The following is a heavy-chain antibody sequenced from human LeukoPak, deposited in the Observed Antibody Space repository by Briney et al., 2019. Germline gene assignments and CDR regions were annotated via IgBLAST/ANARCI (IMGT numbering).Heavy chain of an antibody. CDR2: INPNNGGT. CDR3: ARDPPGATTSHFDN. D-gene: IGHD1-26*01. CDR1: GYTFTGYY. V-gene: IGHV1-2*02. J-gene: IGHJ4*02. Sequence: ASVKVSCKASGYTFTGYYIHWVRQAPGQGLEWMGWINPNNGGTNYAQNFRGRVTVTRDTSITTAYMELSRLRSDDTAVYYCARDPPGATTSHFDNWGQGTLVTVSS.